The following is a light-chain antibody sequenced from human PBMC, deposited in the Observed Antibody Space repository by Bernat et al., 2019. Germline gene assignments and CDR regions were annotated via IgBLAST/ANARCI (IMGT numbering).Light chain of an antibody. J-gene: IGLJ2*01. V-gene: IGLV2-8*01. CDR2: EVT. Sequence: QSALTQPPSASGSPGQSVAISCTGTSSDVGGLNYVSWYQQRPGKAPKLIIYEVTTRPSGVPDRCAGSKTGNTASLTVSGLQAEDEADYYCSSHGDSGVFGEGAKLTVL. CDR3: SSHGDSGV. CDR1: SSDVGGLNY.